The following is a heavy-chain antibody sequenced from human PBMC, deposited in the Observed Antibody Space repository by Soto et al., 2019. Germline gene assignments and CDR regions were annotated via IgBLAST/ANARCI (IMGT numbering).Heavy chain of an antibody. Sequence: KPSETLSLTCTVSGGSISSGGYYWSWIRQRPGKGLEWIGYIYYSGSTYYNPSLKSRVTISVDTSKNQFSLKLSSVTAADTAVYYCARHPVYSSSWYGFDPWGQGTLVTVSS. CDR2: IYYSGST. CDR3: ARHPVYSSSWYGFDP. J-gene: IGHJ5*02. V-gene: IGHV4-31*02. CDR1: GGSISSGGYY. D-gene: IGHD6-13*01.